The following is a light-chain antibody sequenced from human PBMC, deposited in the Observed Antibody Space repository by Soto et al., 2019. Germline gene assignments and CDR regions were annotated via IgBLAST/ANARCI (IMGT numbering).Light chain of an antibody. Sequence: VLSQWPSTLSLSPGESATLSCRASQSFXTYFDWYQQKPGQAPRVLXYDASYRATGIPARLSGSGSGTDFTLTIGSLEPEDFAVYYCQQRSSGTLTFGGGTKVDIK. CDR3: QQRSSGTLT. CDR2: DAS. J-gene: IGKJ4*02. V-gene: IGKV3-11*01. CDR1: QSFXTY.